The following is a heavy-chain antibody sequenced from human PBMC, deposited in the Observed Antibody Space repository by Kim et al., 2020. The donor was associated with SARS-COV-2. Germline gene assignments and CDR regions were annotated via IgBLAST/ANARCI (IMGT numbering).Heavy chain of an antibody. D-gene: IGHD6-6*01. J-gene: IGHJ5*02. V-gene: IGHV4-34*01. Sequence: SETLSLTCAVYGGSFSGYYWSWIRQPPGKGLEWIGEINHSGSTNYNPSLKSRVTISVDTSKNQFSLKLSSVTAADTAVYYCARGLVDSISSNHHWFDPWG. CDR2: INHSGST. CDR3: ARGLVDSISSNHHWFDP. CDR1: GGSFSGYY.